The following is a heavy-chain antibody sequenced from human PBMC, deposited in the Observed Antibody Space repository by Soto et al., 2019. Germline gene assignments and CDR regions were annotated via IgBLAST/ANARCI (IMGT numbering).Heavy chain of an antibody. CDR1: GDSISSANNY. D-gene: IGHD3-10*01. Sequence: QVQLQESGPGLVKPSQTLSLTCTVSGDSISSANNYWSWIRQPPGKVLEWLGYIFYGGSSYYNPSLRGRLAMSVDTSKNQISLRLTSVTAAYTAIYYCARDSSLVRGVVVSWGQGTLVTVSS. CDR3: ARDSSLVRGVVVS. V-gene: IGHV4-30-4*01. CDR2: IFYGGSS. J-gene: IGHJ4*02.